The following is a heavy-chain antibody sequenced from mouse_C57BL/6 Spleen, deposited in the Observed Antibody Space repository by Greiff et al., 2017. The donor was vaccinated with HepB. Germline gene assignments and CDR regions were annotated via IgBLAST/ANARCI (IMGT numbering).Heavy chain of an antibody. J-gene: IGHJ4*01. CDR3: ARWLLRNAMDY. D-gene: IGHD2-3*01. CDR2: IDPSDSYT. CDR1: GYTFTSYW. V-gene: IGHV1-69*01. Sequence: QVQLQQPGAELVMPGASVKLSCKASGYTFTSYWMHWVKQSPGQGLEWIGEIDPSDSYTNYNQKFKGKSTLTVDKSSSTAYMQLSSLTSEDSAVYYCARWLLRNAMDYWGQGTSVTVSS.